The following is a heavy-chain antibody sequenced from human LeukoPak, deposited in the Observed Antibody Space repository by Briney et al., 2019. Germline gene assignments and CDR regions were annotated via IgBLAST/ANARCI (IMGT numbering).Heavy chain of an antibody. CDR2: IYYSGST. CDR1: GGFISSYY. CDR3: ARRAYYDSSGDNYYYYGMDV. V-gene: IGHV4-59*01. D-gene: IGHD3-22*01. J-gene: IGHJ6*02. Sequence: SETLSLTCTVSGGFISSYYWSWIRQPPGKGLEWIGYIYYSGSTNYNPSLKSRVTISVDTSKNQFSLKLSSVTAADTAVYYCARRAYYDSSGDNYYYYGMDVWGQGTTVTVSS.